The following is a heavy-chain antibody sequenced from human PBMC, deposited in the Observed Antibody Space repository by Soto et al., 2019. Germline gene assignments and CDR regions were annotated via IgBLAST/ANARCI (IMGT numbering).Heavy chain of an antibody. CDR3: TTERTLGYCSSTSCPYYYYYYMDV. J-gene: IGHJ6*03. Sequence: GGSLRLSCAASGFTFSNAWMSWVRQASGKGLEWVGRIKSKTDGGTTDYAAPVKGRFTISRDDSKNTLYLQMNSLKTEDTAVYYCTTERTLGYCSSTSCPYYYYYYMDVSGKGTTVTVS. D-gene: IGHD2-2*03. CDR2: IKSKTDGGTT. V-gene: IGHV3-15*01. CDR1: GFTFSNAW.